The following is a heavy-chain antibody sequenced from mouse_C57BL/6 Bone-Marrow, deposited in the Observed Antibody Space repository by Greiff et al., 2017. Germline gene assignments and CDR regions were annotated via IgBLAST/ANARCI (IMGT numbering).Heavy chain of an antibody. V-gene: IGHV1-69*01. CDR1: GYTFTSYW. D-gene: IGHD1-1*01. CDR3: ARSNFITGFAY. CDR2: IDPSDSYT. Sequence: QVQLQQSGAELVMPGASVKLSCKASGYTFTSYWMHWVKQRPGQGLEWIGEIDPSDSYTNYNQKFKGKSTLTVDKSSSTAYMQLSSLTSEDSAVYYCARSNFITGFAYWGQGTLVTVSA. J-gene: IGHJ3*01.